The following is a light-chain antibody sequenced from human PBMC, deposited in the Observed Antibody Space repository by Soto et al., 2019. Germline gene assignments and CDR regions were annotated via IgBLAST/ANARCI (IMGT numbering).Light chain of an antibody. CDR2: AAS. CDR1: QGISSL. J-gene: IGKJ5*01. CDR3: QQYYDWPIT. Sequence: EIVLTQSPATLSVSPGERATLSCRASQGISSLLAWYQQKPGQAPRLLIYAASTRAAGIPARFSGSGSGTDFTLTISSLQSEDFAVYYCQQYYDWPITFDQGTRLDIK. V-gene: IGKV3-15*01.